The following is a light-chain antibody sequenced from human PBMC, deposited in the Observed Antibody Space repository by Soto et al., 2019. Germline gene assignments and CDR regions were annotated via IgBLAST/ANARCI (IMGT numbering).Light chain of an antibody. CDR3: QQSYSTPLP. V-gene: IGKV1-39*01. J-gene: IGKJ4*01. Sequence: DIQMTQSPSSLSASVGDRVTITCRASQSISSYLNWYQQKPGKAPKLLIYAASSLQSGVPSRFSDSGSGTEFTLTISSLQPEDFAPYYCQQSYSTPLPFGGGTKVEIK. CDR2: AAS. CDR1: QSISSY.